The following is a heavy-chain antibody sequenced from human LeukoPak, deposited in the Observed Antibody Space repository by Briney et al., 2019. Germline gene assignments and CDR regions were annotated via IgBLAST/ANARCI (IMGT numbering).Heavy chain of an antibody. D-gene: IGHD2/OR15-2a*01. CDR2: LSGSGAST. Sequence: GGSLRLSCAASGFTFNKYAMTWVRQAPGQGLEGVSGLSGSGASTFYAESVRGRFTISRDNSKNMLYLHINSLRAEDTAVYYCAKDARTGVWNIGDSWFDPWGQGTLVTVSS. CDR3: AKDARTGVWNIGDSWFDP. V-gene: IGHV3-23*01. J-gene: IGHJ5*02. CDR1: GFTFNKYA.